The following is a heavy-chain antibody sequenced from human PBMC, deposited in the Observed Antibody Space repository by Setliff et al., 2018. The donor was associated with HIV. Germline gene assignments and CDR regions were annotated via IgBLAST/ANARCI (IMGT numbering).Heavy chain of an antibody. CDR2: IYPGDSDT. D-gene: IGHD6-19*01. CDR1: GYSFMSYW. J-gene: IGHJ4*02. V-gene: IGHV5-51*01. Sequence: GESLKISCKASGYSFMSYWIGWVRQMPGKGLEWMGIIYPGDSDTKYSPSFQGQVTISADKSITTAYLQWSSLKASDTAMYYCARPRWYSSGWYFDYWGQGTLVTVSS. CDR3: ARPRWYSSGWYFDY.